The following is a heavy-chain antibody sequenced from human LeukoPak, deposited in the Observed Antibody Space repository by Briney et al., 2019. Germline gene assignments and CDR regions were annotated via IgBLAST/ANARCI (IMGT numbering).Heavy chain of an antibody. D-gene: IGHD3-10*01. V-gene: IGHV1-2*02. J-gene: IGHJ5*02. CDR2: INPNTSDT. CDR3: ARGGITMARGSDP. CDR1: GYTFSDYY. Sequence: ASVKVSCKASGYTFSDYYIHWIRQAPGQGLEWVAWINPNTSDTKYSQQFQGRVTLTGDTSVSTVYMDLTSLRSDDTAVYYCARGGITMARGSDPWGQGTLVTVSS.